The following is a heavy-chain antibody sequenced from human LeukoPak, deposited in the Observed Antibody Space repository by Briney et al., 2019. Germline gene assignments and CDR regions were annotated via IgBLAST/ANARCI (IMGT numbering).Heavy chain of an antibody. Sequence: ASVKVSCKASGGTFSSYAISWVRQAPGQGLEWMGRIIPILGIANYAQKFQGRVTITADKTTSTAYMELSSLRSEDTAVYYCAREGDYYDSSAPSDYWGQGTLVTVSS. CDR2: IIPILGIA. CDR1: GGTFSSYA. V-gene: IGHV1-69*04. CDR3: AREGDYYDSSAPSDY. J-gene: IGHJ4*02. D-gene: IGHD3-22*01.